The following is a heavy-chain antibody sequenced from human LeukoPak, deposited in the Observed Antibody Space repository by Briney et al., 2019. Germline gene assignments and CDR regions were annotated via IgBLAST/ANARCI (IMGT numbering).Heavy chain of an antibody. CDR1: GCSFTSYW. D-gene: IGHD6-19*01. V-gene: IGHV5-10-1*01. CDR3: ARLQGSGWSSFDY. J-gene: IGHJ4*02. Sequence: GASLQIPCKGSGCSFTSYWISWVRQMPGKGLEWMGRIDPSDSYTNYSPSFQGHVTISADKSISTAYLQWSSLKASDTAMYYCARLQGSGWSSFDYWGQGTLVTVSS. CDR2: IDPSDSYT.